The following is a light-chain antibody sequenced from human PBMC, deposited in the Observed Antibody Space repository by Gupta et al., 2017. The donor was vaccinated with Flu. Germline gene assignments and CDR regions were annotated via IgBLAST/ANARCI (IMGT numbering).Light chain of an antibody. J-gene: IGKJ1*01. CDR3: QQEDTGPLT. V-gene: IGKV1-33*01. CDR2: GAS. CDR1: QDIMNY. Sequence: IQMTQSPATLSASAGERATITCKASQDIMNYLNWYQQKPGKAPKLLIYGASNWETGVPSRFSGSGSGTDFSLTISSLQSEDLGIYICQQEDTGPLTFGQGTQVE.